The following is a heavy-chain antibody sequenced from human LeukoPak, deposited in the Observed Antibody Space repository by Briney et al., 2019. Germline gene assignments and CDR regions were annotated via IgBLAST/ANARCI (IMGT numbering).Heavy chain of an antibody. CDR3: AKEGDYDYVWGSFLDY. CDR1: GFTFSSYG. V-gene: IGHV3-33*06. Sequence: PGGSLRLSCAASGFTFSSYGMHWVRQAPGKGLEWVAVIWYDGSNKYYADSVKGRFTISRDNSKNTLYLQMNSLRAEDTAVYYCAKEGDYDYVWGSFLDYWGQGTLVTVSS. J-gene: IGHJ4*02. D-gene: IGHD3-16*01. CDR2: IWYDGSNK.